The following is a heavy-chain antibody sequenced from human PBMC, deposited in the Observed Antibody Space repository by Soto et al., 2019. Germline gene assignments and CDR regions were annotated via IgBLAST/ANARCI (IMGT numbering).Heavy chain of an antibody. CDR1: GFTFSYHA. Sequence: VQLVESGGGVVQPGRSPRLSCAASGFTFSYHALNWVRQAPGKGLEWVAVISYDGDNKYIAESVKGRFTISRDNSKNTVSLQMNSLRAEDTAMYFCARGTTTSAFSAMDVWGQGTTVTVSS. D-gene: IGHD1-1*01. CDR3: ARGTTTSAFSAMDV. CDR2: ISYDGDNK. V-gene: IGHV3-30-3*01. J-gene: IGHJ6*02.